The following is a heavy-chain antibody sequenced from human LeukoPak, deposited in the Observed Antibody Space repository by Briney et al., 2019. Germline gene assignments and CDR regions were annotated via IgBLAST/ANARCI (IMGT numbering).Heavy chain of an antibody. CDR1: GYNFFSNYW. CDR3: ARASRDGYNQNFDY. CDR2: LYPAGSDS. J-gene: IGHJ4*02. Sequence: GESLKISCKAYGYNFFSNYWIAWVRQMPGKGLEWMGILYPAGSDSIYSPSFQGQVTISADQSISTAYLQWSTLQASDTAMYYCARASRDGYNQNFDYWGQGTQVTVSS. D-gene: IGHD5-24*01. V-gene: IGHV5-51*01.